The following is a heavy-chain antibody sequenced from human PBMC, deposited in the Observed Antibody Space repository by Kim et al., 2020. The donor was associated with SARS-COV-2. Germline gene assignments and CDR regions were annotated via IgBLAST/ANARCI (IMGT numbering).Heavy chain of an antibody. Sequence: KGRFTISRDNTNNSLYLQMNSLRAEDTAVYYCARDNGLRYFDWSLGMDVWGQGTTVTVSS. CDR3: ARDNGLRYFDWSLGMDV. J-gene: IGHJ6*02. V-gene: IGHV3-11*06. D-gene: IGHD3-9*01.